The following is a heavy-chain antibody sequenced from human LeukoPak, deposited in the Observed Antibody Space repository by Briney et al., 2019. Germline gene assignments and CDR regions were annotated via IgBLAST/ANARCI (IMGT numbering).Heavy chain of an antibody. Sequence: GRSLRLSCAASGFTFSSYAMHWVRQAPGKGLEWVSYISSSGSTIYYADSVKGRFTISRDNAKNSLYLQMNSLRAEDTAVYYCARGPTYSSGWYFDIWGQGTMVTVSS. CDR2: ISSSGSTI. CDR3: ARGPTYSSGWYFDI. J-gene: IGHJ3*02. CDR1: GFTFSSYA. V-gene: IGHV3-48*04. D-gene: IGHD6-19*01.